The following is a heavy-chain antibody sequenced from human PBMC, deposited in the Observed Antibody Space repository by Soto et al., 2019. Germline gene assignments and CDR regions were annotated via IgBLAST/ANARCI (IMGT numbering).Heavy chain of an antibody. CDR3: AKDSLGLRYAFDI. CDR2: ISWNSGSI. J-gene: IGHJ3*02. CDR1: GFTFDDYA. D-gene: IGHD5-12*01. Sequence: GGSLRLSCAASGFTFDDYAMHWVRQAPGKGLEWVSGISWNSGSIGYADSVKGRFTISRDNAKNSLFLQMNSLGAEDTALYYCAKDSLGLRYAFDIWGQGTMVTVSS. V-gene: IGHV3-9*01.